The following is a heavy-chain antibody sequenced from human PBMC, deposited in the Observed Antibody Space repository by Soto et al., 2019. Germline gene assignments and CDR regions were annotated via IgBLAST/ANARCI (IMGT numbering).Heavy chain of an antibody. CDR1: GGSISSYY. CDR2: IYYSGST. Sequence: QVQLQESGPGLVKPSETLSLTCTVSGGSISSYYWSWIRQPPGKGLEWIGYIYYSGSTNYNPSLKSRVTISVDTSKNQFSLKLSSVTAADTAVYYCARHLPPPEGGEGRVYYDYIWGSYRYTSDAFDIWGQGTMVTVSS. D-gene: IGHD3-16*02. J-gene: IGHJ3*02. V-gene: IGHV4-59*01. CDR3: ARHLPPPEGGEGRVYYDYIWGSYRYTSDAFDI.